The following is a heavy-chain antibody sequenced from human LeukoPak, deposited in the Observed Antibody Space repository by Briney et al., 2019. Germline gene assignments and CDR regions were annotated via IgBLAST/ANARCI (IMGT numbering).Heavy chain of an antibody. CDR2: ICHGGTT. J-gene: IGHJ5*02. CDR3: VRTRAAAGDL. CDR1: GGSTNSGFHC. Sequence: SETLSLTCTVSGGSTNSGFHCWGWIRQPPGKELEWIGSICHGGTTHYHPLLKSRVTISGDTSKNQFSLKMTPVTAADTAVYYCVRTRAAAGDLWGQGTLVTVSS. D-gene: IGHD6-13*01. V-gene: IGHV4-39*01.